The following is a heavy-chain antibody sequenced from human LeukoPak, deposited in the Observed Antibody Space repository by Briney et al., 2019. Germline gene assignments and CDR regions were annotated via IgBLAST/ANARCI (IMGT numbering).Heavy chain of an antibody. Sequence: PSETLSLTCAVYGGSFSGYYWSWIRQPPGKGLEWIGEINHSGSTNYNPSLKSRVTISVDTSKNQFSLKLSSVTAADTAVYYCARGTVTTLQLYWYFDLWGRGTLVTVSS. J-gene: IGHJ2*01. CDR3: ARGTVTTLQLYWYFDL. V-gene: IGHV4-34*01. CDR2: INHSGST. D-gene: IGHD4-17*01. CDR1: GGSFSGYY.